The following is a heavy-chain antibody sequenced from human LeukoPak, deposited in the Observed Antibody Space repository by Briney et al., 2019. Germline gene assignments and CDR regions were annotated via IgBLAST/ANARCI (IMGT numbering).Heavy chain of an antibody. CDR2: IRTKAHGGTT. D-gene: IGHD5-18*01. J-gene: IGHJ3*02. CDR3: VRGAPLMVTDDI. CDR1: GFTIGDYA. Sequence: GGSLRLSCAASGFTIGDYAMSWFRQAPGKGLEWVGFIRTKAHGGTTEYAASVKDRFTISRDDSKNSAYLQMSSLKTEDTAVYYCVRGAPLMVTDDIWGQGTMVTVSS. V-gene: IGHV3-49*03.